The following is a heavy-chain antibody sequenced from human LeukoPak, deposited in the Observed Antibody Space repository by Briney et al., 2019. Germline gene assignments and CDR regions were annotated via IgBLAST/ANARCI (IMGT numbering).Heavy chain of an antibody. CDR1: GGSFSGYY. CDR3: ARQRGYCSGGSCYGMFDY. Sequence: PSETLSLTCAVYGGSFSGYYWSWIRQPPGKGLEWIGSIYYSGSTYYNPFLKSRVTISVDTSKNQFSLKLSSVTAADTAVYYCARQRGYCSGGSCYGMFDYWGQGTLVTVSS. V-gene: IGHV4-34*01. CDR2: IYYSGST. J-gene: IGHJ4*02. D-gene: IGHD2-15*01.